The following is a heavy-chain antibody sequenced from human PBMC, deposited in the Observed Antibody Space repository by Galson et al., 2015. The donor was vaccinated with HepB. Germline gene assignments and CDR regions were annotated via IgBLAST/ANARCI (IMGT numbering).Heavy chain of an antibody. CDR2: FDPEDGEI. CDR3: ATVAHSTIFGVVIDPVPSPDYGMDV. Sequence: SVKVSCKVSGDTLTKLSIYWVRQAPGKGLQWMARFDPEDGEIYAQKFQGGVTMTEDTPTDTAYMELSSLRSEDTAVYYCATVAHSTIFGVVIDPVPSPDYGMDVWGQGTTVTVS. CDR1: GDTLTKLS. J-gene: IGHJ6*02. D-gene: IGHD3-3*01. V-gene: IGHV1-24*01.